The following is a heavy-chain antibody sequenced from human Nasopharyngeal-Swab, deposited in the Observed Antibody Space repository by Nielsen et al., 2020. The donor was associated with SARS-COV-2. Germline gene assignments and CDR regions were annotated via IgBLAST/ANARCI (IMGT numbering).Heavy chain of an antibody. D-gene: IGHD6-13*01. CDR3: ARAVYSSSWYYFDY. Sequence: ASVKVSCKASGYTFTSYAMHWVRQAPGQRLEWMGWINAGNGNTKYSQKFQGRVTITRDTSASTAYMELSRLRSDDTAVYYCARAVYSSSWYYFDYWGQGTLVTVSS. V-gene: IGHV1-3*01. CDR1: GYTFTSYA. CDR2: INAGNGNT. J-gene: IGHJ4*02.